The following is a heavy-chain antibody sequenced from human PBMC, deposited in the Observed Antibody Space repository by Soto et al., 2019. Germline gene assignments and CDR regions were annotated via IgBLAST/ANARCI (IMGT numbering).Heavy chain of an antibody. V-gene: IGHV1-69*01. CDR2: IIPIFGTA. CDR3: AREMYPLVVVPAIRWAFDI. Sequence: QVQLVQSGAEVKKPGSSVKVSCKASGGTFSSYAISWVRQAPGQGLEWMGGIIPIFGTANYAQKFQGRVTITADESTSTAYMELSSLRSEDTAVYYCAREMYPLVVVPAIRWAFDIWGQGTMVTVSS. J-gene: IGHJ3*02. D-gene: IGHD2-21*02. CDR1: GGTFSSYA.